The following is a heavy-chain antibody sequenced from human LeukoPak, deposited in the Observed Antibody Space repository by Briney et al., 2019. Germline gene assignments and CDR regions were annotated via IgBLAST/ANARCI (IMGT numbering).Heavy chain of an antibody. CDR1: GYTITNNY. V-gene: IGHV1-46*01. D-gene: IGHD6-13*01. Sequence: ASVKVSCKASGYTITNNYMHWVRQAPGQGLEWMGVINPSGTGTSYAQKFQGRITMSRDTSKNQFSLKLSSVTAADTAVYYCASCHSSWYEMWFDPWGQGTLVTVSS. CDR3: ASCHSSWYEMWFDP. J-gene: IGHJ5*02. CDR2: INPSGTGT.